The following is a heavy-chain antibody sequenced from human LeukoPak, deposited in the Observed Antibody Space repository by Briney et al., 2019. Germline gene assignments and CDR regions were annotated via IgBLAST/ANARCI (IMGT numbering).Heavy chain of an antibody. CDR1: GYTFTSYY. CDR2: INPSGCST. Sequence: ASVKVSCKASGYTFTSYYMHWVRQAPGQGLEWMGIINPSGCSTSYAQKFQGRVTMTRDMSTSTVYMELSSLRSEDTAVYYCVRSVERGGRGCSSTSCYTEGYYYYYYMDVWGKGTTVTVSS. D-gene: IGHD2-2*02. V-gene: IGHV1-46*01. CDR3: VRSVERGGRGCSSTSCYTEGYYYYYYMDV. J-gene: IGHJ6*03.